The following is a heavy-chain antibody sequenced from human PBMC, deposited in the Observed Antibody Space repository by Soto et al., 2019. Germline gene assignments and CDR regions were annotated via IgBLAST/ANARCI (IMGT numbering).Heavy chain of an antibody. CDR3: AGGGQEVVVVIRRAYGMDV. CDR1: LGTFSSYA. J-gene: IGHJ6*02. V-gene: IGHV1-69*13. Sequence: SVKVSCQDSLGTFSSYAISWLRQAPGQGLEGMGGIIPIFGTANYAQKFQGRVTITADESTSTAYMELSSLRSDDTAVYYSAGGGQEVVVVIRRAYGMDVWGQGTTVTVSS. D-gene: IGHD3-22*01. CDR2: IIPIFGTA.